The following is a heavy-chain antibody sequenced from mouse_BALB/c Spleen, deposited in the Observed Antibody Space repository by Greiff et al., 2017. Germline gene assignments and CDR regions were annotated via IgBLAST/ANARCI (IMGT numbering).Heavy chain of an antibody. Sequence: EVKLMESGGGLVQPGGSRKLSCAASGFTFSSFGMHWVRQAPEKGLEWVAYISSGSSTIYYADTVKGRFTISRDNPKNTLFLQMTSLRSEDTAMYYCARKDYDAFAYWGQGTLVTVSA. CDR3: ARKDYDAFAY. J-gene: IGHJ3*01. V-gene: IGHV5-17*02. CDR2: ISSGSSTI. CDR1: GFTFSSFG. D-gene: IGHD2-4*01.